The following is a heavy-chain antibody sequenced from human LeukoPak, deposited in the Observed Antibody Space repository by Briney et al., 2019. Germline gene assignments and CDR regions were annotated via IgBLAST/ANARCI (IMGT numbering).Heavy chain of an antibody. CDR2: IYPGDSDT. Sequence: GESLKISCKGSGYSFTSNWIGWVRQMPGKGLEWVGIIYPGDSDTRYSPSFEGQVTISADTSISTAYLQRSSLKASDTATYYCARRDQEYSSKLDYWGQGTLVTVSS. CDR3: ARRDQEYSSKLDY. D-gene: IGHD6-6*01. J-gene: IGHJ4*02. CDR1: GYSFTSNW. V-gene: IGHV5-51*01.